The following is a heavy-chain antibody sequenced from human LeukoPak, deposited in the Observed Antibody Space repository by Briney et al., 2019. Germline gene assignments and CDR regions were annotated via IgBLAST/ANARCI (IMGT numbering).Heavy chain of an antibody. CDR1: GYDFINYG. V-gene: IGHV1-18*01. Sequence: GASVKVSCTASGYDFINYGITWVRQAPGQGLEWMGWISLYNGNTDYKLQGTVTMTTDTSTSTAYMELRNLRSDDTAVYYCARGGPFFSSSSSKEYYFDYWGQGTLVTVSS. CDR2: ISLYNGNT. D-gene: IGHD6-6*01. J-gene: IGHJ4*02. CDR3: ARGGPFFSSSSSKEYYFDY.